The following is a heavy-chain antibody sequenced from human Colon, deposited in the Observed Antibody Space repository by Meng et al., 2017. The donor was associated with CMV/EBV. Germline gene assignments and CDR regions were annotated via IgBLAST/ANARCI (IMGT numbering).Heavy chain of an antibody. D-gene: IGHD6-6*01. CDR3: ERVGGWIGSSSIFGWFDP. V-gene: IGHV1-2*02. J-gene: IGHJ5*02. CDR2: INSNSGAT. Sequence: QAQGVQSGTEVKKPGDTGKGSCKGSGYTFTDYYIHWVRQAPGQGLEWMGLINSNSGATKYAQKFQDRITMTRDTSISTAYMELTSLRSDDTAVYYCERVGGWIGSSSIFGWFDPWGQGTLVTVYS. CDR1: GYTFTDYY.